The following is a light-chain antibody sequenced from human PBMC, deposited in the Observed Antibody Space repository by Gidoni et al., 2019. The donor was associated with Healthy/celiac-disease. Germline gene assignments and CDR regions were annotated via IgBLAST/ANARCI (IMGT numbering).Light chain of an antibody. Sequence: QSVLTQPPSVSGAPGQRVTISCTGSSSNIGAGYDVHWYQQLPGTAPKLLIYGNSNRPSGVPDRFSGSKSGTSASVAITGLQAEDEADYYCQSYDSSLSGPWVFGGGTKLTVL. V-gene: IGLV1-40*01. J-gene: IGLJ3*02. CDR2: GNS. CDR3: QSYDSSLSGPWV. CDR1: SSNIGAGYD.